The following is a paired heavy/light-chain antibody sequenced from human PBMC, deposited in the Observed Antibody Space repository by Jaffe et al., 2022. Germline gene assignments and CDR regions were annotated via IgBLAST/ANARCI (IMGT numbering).Light chain of an antibody. V-gene: IGKV2-29*02. Sequence: DIVMTQTPLSLSVTPGQPASISCKSSQSLLHSDGKTYLYWYLQKPGQSPQLLIYEVSSRFSGVPDRFSGSGSGTDFTLKISRVEAEDVGVYYCMQGIHLWTFGQGTKVDIK. CDR1: QSLLHSDGKTY. CDR3: MQGIHLWT. J-gene: IGKJ1*01. CDR2: EVS.
Heavy chain of an antibody. CDR3: AKWTRGYCTADSCHGAFND. D-gene: IGHD2-8*02. Sequence: EVQVLESGGGSVQPGGSLRLSCAASGFTFSNYAMTWVRQAPGKGLQWVSVISGTGSGTYYADPVKGRFTISRDNSKNTLFLQMNSLRAEDTALYYCAKWTRGYCTADSCHGAFNDWGQGTLVTVSS. CDR2: ISGTGSGT. V-gene: IGHV3-23*01. CDR1: GFTFSNYA. J-gene: IGHJ4*02.